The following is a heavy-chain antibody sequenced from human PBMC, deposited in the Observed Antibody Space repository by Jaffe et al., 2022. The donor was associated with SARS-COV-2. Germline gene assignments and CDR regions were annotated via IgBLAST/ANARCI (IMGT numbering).Heavy chain of an antibody. Sequence: VQLVESGGGLVQPGGSLRLSCAASGFTFSGYWMHWVRQTPGKGLVWISQISPNGGRSTYADSVKGRITVSRDNAKNTVFLQVNSLSAEDSAVYYCARGYQWGWDYWGQGTLVTVSS. J-gene: IGHJ4*02. CDR2: ISPNGGRS. CDR3: ARGYQWGWDY. CDR1: GFTFSGYW. V-gene: IGHV3-74*01. D-gene: IGHD1-26*01.